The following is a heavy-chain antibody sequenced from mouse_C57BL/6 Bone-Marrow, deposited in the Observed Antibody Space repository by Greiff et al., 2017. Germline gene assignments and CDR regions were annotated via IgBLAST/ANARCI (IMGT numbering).Heavy chain of an antibody. D-gene: IGHD2-4*01. J-gene: IGHJ1*03. CDR1: GYTFTGHW. Sequence: VKLQQSGPELVRPGASVKISCKAPGYTFTGHWMQWVRQRPGQGLEWIGEIFPGSGSTYYNEKFKGKATLTVDTSSSTASMQLSSLTSEDSAVYFCARGLYYEYDGWYFDVWGTGTTVTVSS. CDR2: IFPGSGST. V-gene: IGHV1-56*01. CDR3: ARGLYYEYDGWYFDV.